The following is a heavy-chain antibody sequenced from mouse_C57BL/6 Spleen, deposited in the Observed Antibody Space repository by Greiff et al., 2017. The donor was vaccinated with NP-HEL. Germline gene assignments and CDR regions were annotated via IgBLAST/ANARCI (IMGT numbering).Heavy chain of an antibody. Sequence: VQLQQPGAELVRPGYSVKLSCKASGYTFTSYWMHWVKQRPIQGLEWIGNIDPSDSATHYNQKFKDKATLTVDKSSSTAYMQLSSLTSEDSAVYYCARKDVAYWGQGTLVTVSA. J-gene: IGHJ3*01. CDR2: IDPSDSAT. CDR3: ARKDVAY. V-gene: IGHV1-52*01. CDR1: GYTFTSYW.